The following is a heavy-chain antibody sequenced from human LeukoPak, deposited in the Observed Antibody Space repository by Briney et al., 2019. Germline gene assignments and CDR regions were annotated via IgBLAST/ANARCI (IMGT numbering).Heavy chain of an antibody. Sequence: ASVKVSCKASGYTFTSYGISWVRQAPGQGLEWVGWISAYNGNTNYAQKLQGRVTMTTDTSTTTAYMELRSLRSDDTAVYYCARDRGYYYDSSGHADYWGQGTLVTVSS. CDR2: ISAYNGNT. J-gene: IGHJ4*02. CDR1: GYTFTSYG. D-gene: IGHD3-22*01. V-gene: IGHV1-18*01. CDR3: ARDRGYYYDSSGHADY.